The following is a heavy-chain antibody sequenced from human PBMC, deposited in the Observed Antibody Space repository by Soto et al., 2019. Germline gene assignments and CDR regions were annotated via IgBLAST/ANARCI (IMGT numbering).Heavy chain of an antibody. CDR3: VRDSPIGSAFSGHDDIDS. Sequence: QVQLVQSGAEVKKPGSSVKVSCKASGGPFSNHIITWVGQALGQGPEGRGRFIPMLAITNYAQRFQGRVTITADKSTTTAYMEVSSLRPEDTAMYYCVRDSPIGSAFSGHDDIDSWGQGTLVTVSS. D-gene: IGHD5-12*01. CDR1: GGPFSNHI. J-gene: IGHJ4*02. CDR2: FIPMLAIT. V-gene: IGHV1-69*08.